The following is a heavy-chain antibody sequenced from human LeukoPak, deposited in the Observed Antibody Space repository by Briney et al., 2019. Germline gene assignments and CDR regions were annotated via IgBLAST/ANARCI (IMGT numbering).Heavy chain of an antibody. J-gene: IGHJ4*02. V-gene: IGHV3-23*01. Sequence: GALRLSCAASGFTFSSYAMSWVRQAPGKGLEWVSAISGSGGSTYYADSVKGRFTISRDNSKNTLYLQMNSLRAEDTAVYYCAKDGSTMIVVVIRLDYWGQGTLVTVSS. CDR3: AKDGSTMIVVVIRLDY. D-gene: IGHD3-22*01. CDR1: GFTFSSYA. CDR2: ISGSGGST.